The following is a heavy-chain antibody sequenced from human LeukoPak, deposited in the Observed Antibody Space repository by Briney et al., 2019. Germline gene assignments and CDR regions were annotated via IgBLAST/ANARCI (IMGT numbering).Heavy chain of an antibody. J-gene: IGHJ3*02. CDR3: ARGTATGTTKAFDI. CDR2: INHSVST. V-gene: IGHV4-34*01. Sequence: KPSETLSLTCAVYGGSFSGYYWSWIRQPPGKGLEWIGEINHSVSTNYNPSLKSRVTISVDTSKNQFSLKLSSVTAADTAVHYCARGTATGTTKAFDIWGQGTMVTVSS. D-gene: IGHD1-1*01. CDR1: GGSFSGYY.